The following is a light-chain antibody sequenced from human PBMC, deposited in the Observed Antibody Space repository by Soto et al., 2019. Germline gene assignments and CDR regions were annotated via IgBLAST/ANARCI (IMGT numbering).Light chain of an antibody. Sequence: DIHFTQSPSFLSASVGDRVTITCRASQGINSYLAWYQQKPGKAPKLLIYAASTLQSGVPSRFSGSGSGTEFTLTISSLKPEDFATYYCQQLNSYPTFGQGTRLEIK. CDR2: AAS. J-gene: IGKJ5*01. CDR3: QQLNSYPT. V-gene: IGKV1-9*01. CDR1: QGINSY.